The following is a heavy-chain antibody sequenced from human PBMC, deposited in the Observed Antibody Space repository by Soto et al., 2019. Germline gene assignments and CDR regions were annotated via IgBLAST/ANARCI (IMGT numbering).Heavy chain of an antibody. D-gene: IGHD2-15*01. J-gene: IGHJ5*02. CDR1: GYTFTSYD. CDR2: MNHNRGNT. Sequence: ASVQVSCQASGYTFTSYDINWVRQATGQGLDWMGWMNHNRGNTGYAQKFQGRVTMTRNTSIRTAHMDMSSLRSEDTAVYYCATGYCSGGSCYSGWFDPWGQGTLVTVSS. CDR3: ATGYCSGGSCYSGWFDP. V-gene: IGHV1-8*01.